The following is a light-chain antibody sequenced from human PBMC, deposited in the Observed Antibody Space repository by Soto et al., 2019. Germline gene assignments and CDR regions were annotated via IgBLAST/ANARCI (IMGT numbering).Light chain of an antibody. CDR1: QGIRHD. J-gene: IGKJ4*01. CDR3: LQDYTYPRT. CDR2: AAS. Sequence: AIEMTQSPSSLSVSVGARVTITCRASQGIRHDLGGYQQKPGKAPELLIYAASILQSGVPSRFSGSGSGTDFTLTITSLQPEDFAIYYCLQDYTYPRTFGGGTKVEIK. V-gene: IGKV1-6*01.